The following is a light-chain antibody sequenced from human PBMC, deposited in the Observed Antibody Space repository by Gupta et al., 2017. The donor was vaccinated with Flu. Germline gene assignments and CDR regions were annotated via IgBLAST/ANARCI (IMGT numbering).Light chain of an antibody. CDR1: QTISNY. Sequence: DIQMTQSPSSLPASVGDRVTIACRASQTISNYVTWYQQKPGKAPNLLIYGASTLQSGVPPRFSGSGYGTDFTLTISSLQPEEFATYYCQQSHSTPYTFGQGTKVEIK. CDR2: GAS. J-gene: IGKJ2*01. CDR3: QQSHSTPYT. V-gene: IGKV1-39*01.